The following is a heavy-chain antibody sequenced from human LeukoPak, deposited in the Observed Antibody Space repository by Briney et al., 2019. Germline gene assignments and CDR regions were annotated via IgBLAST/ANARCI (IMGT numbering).Heavy chain of an antibody. CDR1: GGTFSSYA. CDR2: IIPIFGTA. D-gene: IGHD3-22*01. V-gene: IGHV1-69*13. CDR3: ARVIRGDYYYYGMDV. J-gene: IGHJ6*02. Sequence: SVKVSCKASGGTFSSYAISWVRQAPGQGLEWMGGIIPIFGTANYAQKFQGRVTITADESTSTAYMELSSLRSEDTAVYYCARVIRGDYYYYGMDVWGQGATVTVSS.